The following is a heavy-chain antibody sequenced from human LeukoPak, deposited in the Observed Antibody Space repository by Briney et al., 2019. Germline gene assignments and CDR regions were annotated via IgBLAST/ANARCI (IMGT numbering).Heavy chain of an antibody. D-gene: IGHD6-19*01. J-gene: IGHJ4*02. CDR2: INTNTGNP. V-gene: IGHV7-4-1*02. Sequence: ASVKVSCKASGYTFTSYAMNWVRRAPGQGLEWMGWINTNTGNPTYAQGFTGRFVFSLDTSVSTAYLQISSLEAEDTAVYYCARNYKQWLGWYYFDFWGQGTLVTVPS. CDR3: ARNYKQWLGWYYFDF. CDR1: GYTFTSYA.